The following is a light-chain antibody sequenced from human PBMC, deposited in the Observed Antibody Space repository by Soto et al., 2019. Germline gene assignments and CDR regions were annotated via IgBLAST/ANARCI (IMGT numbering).Light chain of an antibody. J-gene: IGLJ1*01. V-gene: IGLV2-14*01. CDR1: ITYVGAYNY. CDR2: EVT. CDR3: ISYTGKSASYV. Sequence: QSMGAQPASVSGSPGQSITISFTGTITYVGAYNYVACYQQHPGKAPKLIIYEVTNRPSGVSYRFSDSKSGNTASLKISGLNSEDEADYYCISYTGKSASYVFGTGTKVTVL.